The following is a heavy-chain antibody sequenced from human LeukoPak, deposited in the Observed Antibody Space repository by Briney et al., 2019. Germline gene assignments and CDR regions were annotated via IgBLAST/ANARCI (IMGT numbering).Heavy chain of an antibody. J-gene: IGHJ6*02. D-gene: IGHD3-10*02. CDR2: INPSSGGT. CDR3: ARGPVEAVFGVSTED. CDR1: EYTFTGYY. Sequence: ASVKVSCKASEYTFTGYYLHWVRQAPGQGLEWMGRINPSSGGTNYAQKFQGRVTMTRDTSISTVYMELSRLRFDDTAVYYCARGPVEAVFGVSTEDWGQGTTVTVSS. V-gene: IGHV1-2*06.